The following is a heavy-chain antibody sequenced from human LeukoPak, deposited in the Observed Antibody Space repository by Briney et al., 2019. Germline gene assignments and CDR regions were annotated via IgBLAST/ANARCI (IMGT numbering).Heavy chain of an antibody. V-gene: IGHV3-23*01. CDR3: AKTQGYYDC. CDR2: IGVGGTT. CDR1: GFTFSSYG. D-gene: IGHD3-22*01. J-gene: IGHJ4*02. Sequence: GGSLRLSCAASGFTFSSYGMNWVRLAPGKGLKWVSGIGVGGTTYYADSVKGRFTISRDTSKNTLYLQMNSLRVEDTAVYYCAKTQGYYDCWGQGTLVTVSS.